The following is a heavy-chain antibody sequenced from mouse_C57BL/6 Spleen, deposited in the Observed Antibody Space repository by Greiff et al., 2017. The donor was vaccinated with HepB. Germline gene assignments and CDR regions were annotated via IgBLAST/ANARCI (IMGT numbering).Heavy chain of an antibody. CDR3: TRTTTAEGY. V-gene: IGHV1-15*01. J-gene: IGHJ2*01. CDR1: GYTFTDYE. D-gene: IGHD1-2*01. Sequence: VKLMESGAELVRPGASVTLSCKASGYTFTDYEMHWVKQTPVHGLEWIGAIDPETGGTAYNQKFKGKAILTADKSSSTAYMELRSLTSEDSAVYYCTRTTTAEGYWGQGTTLTVSS. CDR2: IDPETGGT.